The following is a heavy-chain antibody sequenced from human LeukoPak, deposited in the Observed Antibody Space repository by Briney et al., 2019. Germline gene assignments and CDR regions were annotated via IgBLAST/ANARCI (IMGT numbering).Heavy chain of an antibody. CDR3: AKRLKRNYYYHYAMDV. V-gene: IGHV3-74*01. Sequence: PGGSLRLSCTASGFSFSGHWMHWARQLPGKGLVWVSRISPTGSTTSYADSVKGRFTVSRDNAKNTLYLQVNNLRAEDTAVYYCAKRLKRNYYYHYAMDVWGQGTTVTVSS. CDR1: GFSFSGHW. D-gene: IGHD3-22*01. J-gene: IGHJ6*02. CDR2: ISPTGSTT.